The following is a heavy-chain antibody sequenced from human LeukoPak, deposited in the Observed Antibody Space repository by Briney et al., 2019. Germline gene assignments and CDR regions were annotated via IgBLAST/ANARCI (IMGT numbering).Heavy chain of an antibody. Sequence: SETLSLTCAVYGGSFSGYYWSWIRQPPGKGLEWIGEINHSGSTNYNPSLKSRVTISVDTSKNQFSLKLSSVTAADTAVYYCARARRIYYYGSGSQPNNWFDPWGQGTLVTVSS. D-gene: IGHD3-10*01. CDR1: GGSFSGYY. CDR3: ARARRIYYYGSGSQPNNWFDP. CDR2: INHSGST. V-gene: IGHV4-34*01. J-gene: IGHJ5*02.